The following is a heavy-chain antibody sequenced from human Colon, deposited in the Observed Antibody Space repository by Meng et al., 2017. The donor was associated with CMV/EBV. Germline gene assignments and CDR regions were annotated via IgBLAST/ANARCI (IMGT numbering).Heavy chain of an antibody. J-gene: IGHJ4*02. CDR1: GFTLSNSA. V-gene: IGHV3-21*01. Sequence: GGSLRLSCAASGFTLSNSAMSWVRQAPGEGLEWVSSISSRKSHIYYADSVKGRFTISRDDAQNSLSLQMNSLRAEDSAVYYCARVEGSVTSPLDYWGQGTLVTVSS. CDR3: ARVEGSVTSPLDY. CDR2: ISSRKSHI. D-gene: IGHD4-17*01.